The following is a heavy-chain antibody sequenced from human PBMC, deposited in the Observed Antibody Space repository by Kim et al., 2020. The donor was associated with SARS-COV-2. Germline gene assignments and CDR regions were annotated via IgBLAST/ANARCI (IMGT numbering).Heavy chain of an antibody. CDR1: GFTFSSYA. CDR3: ARPTVTTPEETFDY. CDR2: ISYDGSNK. Sequence: GGSLRLSCAASGFTFSSYAMHWVRQAPGKGLEWVAVISYDGSNKYYADSVKGRFTISRDNSKNTLYLQMNSLRAEDTAVYYCARPTVTTPEETFDYWGQGTLVTVSS. J-gene: IGHJ4*02. V-gene: IGHV3-30-3*01. D-gene: IGHD4-17*01.